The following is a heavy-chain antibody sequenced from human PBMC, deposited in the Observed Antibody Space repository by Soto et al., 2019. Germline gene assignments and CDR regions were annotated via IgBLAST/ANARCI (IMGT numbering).Heavy chain of an antibody. J-gene: IGHJ4*02. CDR3: ARDGGSSIDY. Sequence: PSETLSLTCTVSGGSISSGGYYWSWIRQHPGKGLEWIGYIYYSGSTYYNPSLKSRVTISVDTSKNQFSLKLSSVTAADTAVYYCARDGGSSIDYWGQGTLVTVSS. CDR1: GGSISSGGYY. V-gene: IGHV4-31*03. CDR2: IYYSGST. D-gene: IGHD5-12*01.